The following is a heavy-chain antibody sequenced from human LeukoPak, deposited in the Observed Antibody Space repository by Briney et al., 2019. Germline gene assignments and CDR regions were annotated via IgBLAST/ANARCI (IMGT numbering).Heavy chain of an antibody. J-gene: IGHJ4*02. Sequence: PSETLSLTCTVSGVSVSSANYYWSCIRQPPGKGLEWIGYIYYSGSTSYSPFLKSRVTISVDTSKNQFSLKLRSVTAADTAVYYCASSDHYDSSGYSLDYWGQGTLVTVSS. D-gene: IGHD3-22*01. V-gene: IGHV4-61*01. CDR2: IYYSGST. CDR3: ASSDHYDSSGYSLDY. CDR1: GVSVSSANYY.